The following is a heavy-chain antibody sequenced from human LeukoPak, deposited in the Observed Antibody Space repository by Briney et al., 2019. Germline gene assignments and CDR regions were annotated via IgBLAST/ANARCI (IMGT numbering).Heavy chain of an antibody. CDR1: GFTFSSYA. J-gene: IGHJ4*02. V-gene: IGHV3-23*01. Sequence: GGSLRLSRVASGFTFSSYAMSWVRQAPGQGVAWVSSINGSGGSTYYADSVKGRFTISRDNSKNTLYLQMNSLRAEDTAEYYCAKDGRDSSGYRFDYWRQGTLVTVSS. D-gene: IGHD3-22*01. CDR2: INGSGGST. CDR3: AKDGRDSSGYRFDY.